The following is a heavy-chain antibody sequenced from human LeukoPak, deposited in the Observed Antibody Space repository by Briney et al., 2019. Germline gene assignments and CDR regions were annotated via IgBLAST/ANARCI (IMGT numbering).Heavy chain of an antibody. V-gene: IGHV3-30*02. D-gene: IGHD5-18*01. CDR2: IQYNGVNK. J-gene: IGHJ6*03. CDR3: AKDSLEGSRYGPSYYYYYYYMDV. Sequence: PGGSLRLSCAASGFTFSNYRMNWARQAPGKALEWVSFIQYNGVNKFYADSVMGRFTISRDDSKNTFYLQMNGLRPEDTAVYYCAKDSLEGSRYGPSYYYYYYYMDVWGKGTTVTISS. CDR1: GFTFSNYR.